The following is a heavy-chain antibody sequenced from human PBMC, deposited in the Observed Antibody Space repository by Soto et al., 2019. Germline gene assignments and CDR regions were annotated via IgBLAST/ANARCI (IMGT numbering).Heavy chain of an antibody. V-gene: IGHV1-69*01. CDR2: IIPIFGTA. CDR3: ARTIRYGSGGSCYSYFDY. J-gene: IGHJ4*02. Sequence: QVQLVQSGAEVKKPGSSVKVSCKASGGTFSSYAISWVRQAPGQGLEWMGGIIPIFGTANYAQKFQGRVTMTADESTSTAYVEMSSLRSEDTVVYYCARTIRYGSGGSCYSYFDYWGQGTLVTVSS. CDR1: GGTFSSYA. D-gene: IGHD2-15*01.